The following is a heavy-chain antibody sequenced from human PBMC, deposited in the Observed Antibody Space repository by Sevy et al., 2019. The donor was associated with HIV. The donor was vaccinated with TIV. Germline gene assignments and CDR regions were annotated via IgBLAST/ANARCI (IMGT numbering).Heavy chain of an antibody. V-gene: IGHV4-31*03. D-gene: IGHD3-16*02. CDR2: IYYSGST. J-gene: IGHJ4*02. CDR1: GGSISSGGYY. Sequence: SETLSLTCTVSGGSISSGGYYWSWIRQHPGKGLEWIGYIYYSGSTYYNPSLKSRVTISVDTSKNQFSLKLSSVTAADTAVYYCARVGEGYDYVWGSYRRYYLDYWGQGTLVTVSS. CDR3: ARVGEGYDYVWGSYRRYYLDY.